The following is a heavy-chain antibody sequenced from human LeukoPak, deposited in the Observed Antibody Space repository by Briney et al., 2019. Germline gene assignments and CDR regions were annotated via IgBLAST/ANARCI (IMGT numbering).Heavy chain of an antibody. CDR3: AKRGYSGSYYVDY. V-gene: IGHV3-23*01. D-gene: IGHD1-26*01. Sequence: GGSLRLSCAASGFTVSSNYMSWVRQAPGKGLEWVSAISGSGGSTYYADSVKGRFTISRDNSKNTLYLQMNSLRAEDTAVYYCAKRGYSGSYYVDYWGQGTLVTVSS. J-gene: IGHJ4*02. CDR2: ISGSGGST. CDR1: GFTVSSNY.